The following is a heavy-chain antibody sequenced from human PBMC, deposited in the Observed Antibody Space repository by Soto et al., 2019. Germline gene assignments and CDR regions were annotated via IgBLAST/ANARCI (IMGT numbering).Heavy chain of an antibody. J-gene: IGHJ4*02. Sequence: QVQLQESGPGLVKPSDTLSLTCAVSGSSVSSWNWWGWIRQPPAKGLEWIGHIYYSGNISHSSSPQSRVTMAADPSKNRLSLKLRPVTAEDTAVYYGATIAERRGPVDYWGQGALVTVSS. CDR3: ATIAERRGPVDY. CDR1: GSSVSSWNW. CDR2: IYYSGNI. D-gene: IGHD1-26*01. V-gene: IGHV4-28*05.